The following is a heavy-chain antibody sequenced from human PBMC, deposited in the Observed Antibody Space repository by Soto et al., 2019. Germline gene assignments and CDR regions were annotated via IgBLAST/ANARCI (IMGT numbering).Heavy chain of an antibody. CDR2: ISYSGST. CDR1: GGSIRSGGYY. CDR3: ARDALSRDSI. D-gene: IGHD3-22*01. Sequence: QVQLQESGPGLVKPSQTLSLTCTVSGGSIRSGGYYWSWYRQHPGKGLEWIWYISYSGSTYYNPSLERRVTISVDTSKNQFYLKMSSVTAADTAVYYWARDALSRDSIWGQGTLVTVSS. J-gene: IGHJ4*02. V-gene: IGHV4-31*03.